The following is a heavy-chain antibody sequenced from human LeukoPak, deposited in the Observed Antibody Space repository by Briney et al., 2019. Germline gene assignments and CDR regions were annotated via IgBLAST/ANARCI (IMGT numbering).Heavy chain of an antibody. D-gene: IGHD2-2*01. CDR3: ARKGPAAYNYYYMDV. Sequence: GASVKVSCKASGYTFTSYDINWVRQATGQGLEWMRWMNPNSGNTGYAQKFQGRVTITRNTSIFTAYMELTSLTSEDTAVYYCARKGPAAYNYYYMDVWGKGTTVTVSS. V-gene: IGHV1-8*03. J-gene: IGHJ6*03. CDR2: MNPNSGNT. CDR1: GYTFTSYD.